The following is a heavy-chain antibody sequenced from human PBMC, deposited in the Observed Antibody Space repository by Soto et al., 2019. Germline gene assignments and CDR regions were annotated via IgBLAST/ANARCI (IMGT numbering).Heavy chain of an antibody. D-gene: IGHD3-16*02. CDR2: TNAGNGNT. CDR1: GYTFTSYA. Sequence: ASVKVSCKASGYTFTSYAMHWVRQAPGQRLEWMGWTNAGNGNTKYSQKFQGRVTITRDTSASTAYMELSSLRSEDTAVYYCARVNDYIWGSYRSDYWGQGTLVTVSS. CDR3: ARVNDYIWGSYRSDY. J-gene: IGHJ4*02. V-gene: IGHV1-3*01.